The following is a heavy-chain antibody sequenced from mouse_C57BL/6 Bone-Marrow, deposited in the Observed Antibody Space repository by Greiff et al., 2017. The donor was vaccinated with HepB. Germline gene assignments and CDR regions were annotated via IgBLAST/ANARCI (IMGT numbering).Heavy chain of an antibody. D-gene: IGHD1-1*01. V-gene: IGHV1-69*01. CDR1: GYTFTSYW. CDR2: IDPSDSYT. Sequence: QVQLQQPGAELVMPGASVKLSCKASGYTFTSYWMHWVKQRPGQGLEWIGEIDPSDSYTNYNQKFKGKSTLTVDKSSSTAYMQISSLTSEDSAVYYCARELRVYYAMDYWGQGTAVTVAS. J-gene: IGHJ4*01. CDR3: ARELRVYYAMDY.